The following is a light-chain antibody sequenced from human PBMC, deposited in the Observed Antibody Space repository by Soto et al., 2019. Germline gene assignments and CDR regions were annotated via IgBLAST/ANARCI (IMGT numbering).Light chain of an antibody. CDR3: QQSYSIPYT. Sequence: DIVLTQSPDSLAVSLGERATINCKSSQSVLYSSDNKNYLDWYQQKPGQTPKLLIYWASTRESGVPDRFSGSGSGTDFTLTISSLQAEDEAVYYCQQSYSIPYTFGQGTKLEIK. V-gene: IGKV4-1*01. CDR1: QSVLYSSDNKNY. J-gene: IGKJ2*01. CDR2: WAS.